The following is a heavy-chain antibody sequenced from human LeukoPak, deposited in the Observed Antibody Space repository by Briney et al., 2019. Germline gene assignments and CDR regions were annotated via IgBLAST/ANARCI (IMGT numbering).Heavy chain of an antibody. Sequence: PGGSLRLSCAASGFTFSSYSMNWVRQAPGKGLEWVSSISSSSSYIYYADSVKGRFTISRDNAKNSLYLQMNSLRAEDTAVYCCARVGGNWFDPWGQGTLVTVSS. D-gene: IGHD3-16*01. V-gene: IGHV3-21*01. CDR1: GFTFSSYS. CDR2: ISSSSSYI. CDR3: ARVGGNWFDP. J-gene: IGHJ5*02.